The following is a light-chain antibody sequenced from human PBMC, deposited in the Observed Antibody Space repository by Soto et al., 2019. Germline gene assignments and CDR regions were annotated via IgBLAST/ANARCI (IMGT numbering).Light chain of an antibody. J-gene: IGKJ3*01. CDR2: GAS. CDR3: QQYSNSPPIT. Sequence: EIVLTQSPGTLSLSPGERATLSCRASQSVSSSYLAWYQQKPGQAPRLLIYGASSRATGIPDRFSGSGSGTDFTLTISRLEPEDFAVYYCQQYSNSPPITFGPGTKVDIK. V-gene: IGKV3-20*01. CDR1: QSVSSSY.